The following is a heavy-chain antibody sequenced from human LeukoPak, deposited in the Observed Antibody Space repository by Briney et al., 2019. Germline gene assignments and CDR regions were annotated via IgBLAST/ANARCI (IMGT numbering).Heavy chain of an antibody. D-gene: IGHD4-17*01. CDR2: IYYSGSI. V-gene: IGHV4-31*03. Sequence: PSQTLSLTCTVSVGSTSSGGYYWSCIRQHPGNGLEWLGYIYYSGSIYYTPTLKSRVTISVDTSKNQCSLKLRSVSAADTAVYFCARDRLGTVTTEYYCMDVWGQGTTVTVSS. J-gene: IGHJ6*02. CDR1: VGSTSSGGYY. CDR3: ARDRLGTVTTEYYCMDV.